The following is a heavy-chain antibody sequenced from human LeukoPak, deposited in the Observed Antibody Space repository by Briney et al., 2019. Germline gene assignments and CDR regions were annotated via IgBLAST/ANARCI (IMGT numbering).Heavy chain of an antibody. V-gene: IGHV3-21*01. J-gene: IGHJ5*02. CDR3: ARDRVVDIVVVPAAHGWFDP. CDR1: GFTFSSYS. D-gene: IGHD2-2*01. Sequence: GGSLRLSCAASGFTFSSYSMNWLRQAPGKGLEWVSSISSSSSYIYYADSVKGRFTISRDNAKNSLYLQINSLRAEDTAVYYCARDRVVDIVVVPAAHGWFDPWGQGTLVTVSS. CDR2: ISSSSSYI.